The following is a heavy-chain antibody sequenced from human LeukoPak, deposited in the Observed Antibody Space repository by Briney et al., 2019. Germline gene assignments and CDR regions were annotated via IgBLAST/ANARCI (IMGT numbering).Heavy chain of an antibody. CDR2: INHSGST. CDR3: ARADPSFIDY. CDR1: GGSFSGYY. D-gene: IGHD2-2*01. V-gene: IGHV4-34*01. Sequence: PSETLSLTCAVYGGSFSGYYWSWIRQPPGKGLEWIGEINHSGSTYYNPSLKSRVTISVDRSKNQFSLKLSSVTAADTAVYYCARADPSFIDYWGQGTLVTVSS. J-gene: IGHJ4*02.